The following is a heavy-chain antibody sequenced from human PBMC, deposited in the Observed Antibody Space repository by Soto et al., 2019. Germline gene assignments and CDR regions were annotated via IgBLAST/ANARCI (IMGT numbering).Heavy chain of an antibody. CDR3: ARGPLLWGDV. D-gene: IGHD3-10*01. V-gene: IGHV1-3*01. CDR2: INAGNGNK. J-gene: IGHJ6*02. Sequence: QVQLVQSGAEVKKPGASVKVSCKASGYTFTNYAMHWVRQAPGQRLEWMGWINAGNGNKKYSQKFQGRVTITRDTSASTAYMELSSLRYEDTAVYYCARGPLLWGDVWGQGTTVTVSS. CDR1: GYTFTNYA.